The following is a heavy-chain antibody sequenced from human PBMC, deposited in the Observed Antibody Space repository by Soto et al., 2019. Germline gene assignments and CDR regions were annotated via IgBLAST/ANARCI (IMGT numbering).Heavy chain of an antibody. D-gene: IGHD6-6*01. V-gene: IGHV4-4*02. CDR2: IYHSGST. CDR3: ARDLVVSNSDAFDI. J-gene: IGHJ3*02. CDR1: GGSISSSNW. Sequence: SETLSLTCAVSGGSISSSNWWSWVRQPPGKGLEWIGEIYHSGSTNYNPSLKSRFTISLDKSKNQFSLKLSSVTAADTAVYDCARDLVVSNSDAFDIWGQGTMVTVSS.